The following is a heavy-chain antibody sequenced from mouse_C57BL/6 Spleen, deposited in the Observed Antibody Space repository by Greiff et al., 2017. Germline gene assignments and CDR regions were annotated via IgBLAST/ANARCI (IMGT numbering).Heavy chain of an antibody. Sequence: EVQLQQSGPELVKPGASVKIPCKASGYTFTDYNMDWVKQSHGKSLEWIKDINPNNGGTIYNQKFKGKATLTVDKSSSTAYMELRSLTSEDTAVYYCARRGYGSSYWYFDVWGTGTTVTVSS. D-gene: IGHD1-1*01. CDR3: ARRGYGSSYWYFDV. J-gene: IGHJ1*03. CDR1: GYTFTDYN. CDR2: INPNNGGT. V-gene: IGHV1-18*01.